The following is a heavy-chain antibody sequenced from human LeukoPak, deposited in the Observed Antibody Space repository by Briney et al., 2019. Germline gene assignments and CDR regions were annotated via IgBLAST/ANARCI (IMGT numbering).Heavy chain of an antibody. D-gene: IGHD1-14*01. V-gene: IGHV3-23*01. CDR3: ARDTGTVFDY. CDR1: GFTFDSYA. CDR2: ISGSGGST. J-gene: IGHJ4*02. Sequence: PGGSLRLSCAASGFTFDSYAMHWVRQAPGKGLEWVSGISGSGGSTYYADSVKGRFTISRDNSKNTLYLQMNSLRAEDTAVYYCARDTGTVFDYWGQGTLVTVSS.